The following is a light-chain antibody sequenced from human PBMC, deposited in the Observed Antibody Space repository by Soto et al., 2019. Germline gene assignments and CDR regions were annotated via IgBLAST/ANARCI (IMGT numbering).Light chain of an antibody. CDR1: SSNIGSNY. Sequence: QSVLAQPPSASGTPGQRVTISCSGSSSNIGSNYVYWYQQLPGTAPKLLIYRNNQRPSGVPDRFSGSKSGTSASLAISGLRSEDEADYYCAAWDDSLSGHFYVFVTGTKVTV. CDR3: AAWDDSLSGHFYV. J-gene: IGLJ1*01. V-gene: IGLV1-47*01. CDR2: RNN.